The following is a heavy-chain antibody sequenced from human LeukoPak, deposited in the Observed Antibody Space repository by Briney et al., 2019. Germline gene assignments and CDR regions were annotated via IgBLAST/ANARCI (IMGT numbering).Heavy chain of an antibody. V-gene: IGHV1-69*05. D-gene: IGHD5-24*01. J-gene: IGHJ3*02. Sequence: AASVKVSCKASGGTFSSYAISWVRQAPGQGLGWMGRIIPIFGTANYAQKFQGRVTITTDESTSTAYMELSSLRSEDTAVYYCARDLEMATIDDAFDIWGQGTMVTVSS. CDR3: ARDLEMATIDDAFDI. CDR2: IIPIFGTA. CDR1: GGTFSSYA.